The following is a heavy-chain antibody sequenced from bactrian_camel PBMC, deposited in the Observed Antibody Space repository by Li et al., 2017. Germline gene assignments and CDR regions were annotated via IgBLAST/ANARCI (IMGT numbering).Heavy chain of an antibody. Sequence: HVQLVESGGGLVQPGGSLRLSCAASGFSFSSYVMTWVRQAPGKGLELIADIDARGGFTSYADSVKGRFTISRDNVKSTLYLRLNSLKTEDTAMYYCAQAEHYSRYNPDGQRGQGTQVTVS. CDR2: IDARGGFT. V-gene: IGHV3S1*01. CDR3: AQAEHYSRYNPDGQ. J-gene: IGHJ4*01. D-gene: IGHD1*01. CDR1: GFSFSSYV.